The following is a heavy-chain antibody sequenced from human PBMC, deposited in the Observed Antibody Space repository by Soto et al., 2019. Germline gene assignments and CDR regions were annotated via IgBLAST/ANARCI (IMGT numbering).Heavy chain of an antibody. J-gene: IGHJ4*02. CDR1: GGSISSGGYS. Sequence: SETLSLTCAVSGGSISSGGYSWSWIRQPPGKGLEWIGYIYHSGSTYYNPSLKSRVTISVDRSKNQFSLKLSTVTAADTAVYYCARVRGDYGDYYFDYWGQGTLVTVSS. CDR2: IYHSGST. V-gene: IGHV4-30-2*01. D-gene: IGHD4-17*01. CDR3: ARVRGDYGDYYFDY.